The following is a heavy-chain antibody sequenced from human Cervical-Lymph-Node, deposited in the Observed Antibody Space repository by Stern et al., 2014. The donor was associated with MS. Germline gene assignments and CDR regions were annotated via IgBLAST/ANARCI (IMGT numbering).Heavy chain of an antibody. CDR2: VIPVLGTA. J-gene: IGHJ6*02. CDR1: GGTVNVYA. CDR3: ARDGRHTYTYALDV. D-gene: IGHD2-2*02. Sequence: VQLVESGAEVKKPGSSVKISCKASGGTVNVYAINWLRQAPGQGLEWMGGVIPVLGTANEAQEVQGRVTINAGGTTTTTSMQLSSLRSNDTAVYYCARDGRHTYTYALDVWGQGTTVTVSS. V-gene: IGHV1-69*01.